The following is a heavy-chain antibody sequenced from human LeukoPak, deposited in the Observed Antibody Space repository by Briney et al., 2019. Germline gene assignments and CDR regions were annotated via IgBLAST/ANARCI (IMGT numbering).Heavy chain of an antibody. CDR2: TYYSGST. D-gene: IGHD3-3*01. CDR1: GGSISSGGYY. V-gene: IGHV4-31*03. Sequence: SETLSLTCTVSGGSISSGGYYWSWIRQHPGKGLEWIGYTYYSGSTYYNPSLKSRVTISVDTSKNQFSLKLSSVTAADTAVYYCARSESGYLNYYYYGMDVWGQGTTVTVSS. CDR3: ARSESGYLNYYYYGMDV. J-gene: IGHJ6*02.